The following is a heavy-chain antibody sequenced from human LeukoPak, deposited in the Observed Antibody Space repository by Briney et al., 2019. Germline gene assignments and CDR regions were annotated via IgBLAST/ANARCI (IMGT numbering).Heavy chain of an antibody. CDR2: IYRSGST. V-gene: IGHV4-61*09. J-gene: IGHJ4*02. CDR1: AGSISSGSYY. CDR3: ARMERWLQLDY. Sequence: SQTLSLTCTVSAGSISSGSYYWSWIRQPAGKRLEWIGHIYRSGSTNYNPSLRSRVTISVDTSKNQFSLKLSSVTAADTAVYYCARMERWLQLDYWGQGTLVTVSS. D-gene: IGHD5-24*01.